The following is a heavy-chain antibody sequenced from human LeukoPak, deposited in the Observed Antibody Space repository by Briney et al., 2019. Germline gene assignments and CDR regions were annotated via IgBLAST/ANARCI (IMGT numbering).Heavy chain of an antibody. Sequence: GASVKVSCKASGYTFTSYDINWVRQATGQGLEWMGWMNPNSGNTGYAQKFQGRVTITRNTPISTAYMELSSLRSEDTAVYYCARGNPYYDFWSGHYYYYYYMDVWGKGTTVTVSS. D-gene: IGHD3-3*01. CDR1: GYTFTSYD. J-gene: IGHJ6*03. CDR2: MNPNSGNT. CDR3: ARGNPYYDFWSGHYYYYYYMDV. V-gene: IGHV1-8*03.